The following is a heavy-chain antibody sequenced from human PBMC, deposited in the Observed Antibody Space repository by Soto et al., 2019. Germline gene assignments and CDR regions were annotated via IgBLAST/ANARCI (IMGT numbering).Heavy chain of an antibody. Sequence: SETLSLTCAVYGGSFSGYYWSWIRQPPGKGLEWIGEINHSGSTNYNPSLKSRVTISVDTSKNQFSLKLSSVTAADTAVYYCARGDRGVVVPAATSYYYYYMDVWGKGTTVTVSS. V-gene: IGHV4-34*01. CDR1: GGSFSGYY. J-gene: IGHJ6*03. D-gene: IGHD2-2*01. CDR2: INHSGST. CDR3: ARGDRGVVVPAATSYYYYYMDV.